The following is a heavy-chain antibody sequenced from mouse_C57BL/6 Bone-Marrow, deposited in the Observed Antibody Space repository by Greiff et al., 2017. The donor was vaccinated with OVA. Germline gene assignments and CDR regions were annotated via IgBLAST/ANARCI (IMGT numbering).Heavy chain of an antibody. V-gene: IGHV1-53*01. Sequence: QVQLQQPGTELVKPGASVKLSCKASGYTFTSYWMHWVKQRPGQGLEWIGNINPSNGGTNYNEKFKSKATLTVAKSSRTAYMQLSGLPSEDSAVYYCAKGGFHWYFDVWGTGTTVTVSS. J-gene: IGHJ1*03. CDR2: INPSNGGT. CDR1: GYTFTSYW. CDR3: AKGGFHWYFDV.